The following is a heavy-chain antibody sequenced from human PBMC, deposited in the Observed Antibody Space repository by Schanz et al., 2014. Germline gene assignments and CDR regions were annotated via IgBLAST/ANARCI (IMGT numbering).Heavy chain of an antibody. CDR2: IIPILGIV. D-gene: IGHD2-15*01. V-gene: IGHV1-69*09. CDR3: ARGGDYIVVLVAVTREYYYHAMDV. Sequence: QVQLVQSGAEVKKPGSSVKVSCRASGVTFSNYVFNWVRQAPGQGLEWIGRIIPILGIVNYAQNFQGRLTITADKSTGSVYMELRSLRSDDTAVYYCARGGDYIVVLVAVTREYYYHAMDVWGQGTTVTVSS. CDR1: GVTFSNYV. J-gene: IGHJ6*02.